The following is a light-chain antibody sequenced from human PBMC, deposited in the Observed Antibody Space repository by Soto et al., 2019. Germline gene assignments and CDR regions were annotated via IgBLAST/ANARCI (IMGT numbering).Light chain of an antibody. CDR3: QQRSNWPT. CDR2: DAS. Sequence: DIVLTQSPATLSLSPGESATLSCRASQSVSTYLAWYQQKPGHPPKLLIFDASNRATDIPPRFSGSGSGTDFTLTISSLEPEDFAVYFCQQRSNWPTFGPGTKVHV. J-gene: IGKJ3*01. V-gene: IGKV3-11*01. CDR1: QSVSTY.